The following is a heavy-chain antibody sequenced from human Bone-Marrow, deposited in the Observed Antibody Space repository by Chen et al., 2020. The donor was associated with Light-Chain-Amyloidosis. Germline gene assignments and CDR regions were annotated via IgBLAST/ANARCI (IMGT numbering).Heavy chain of an antibody. Sequence: EVQLVESGGGLVQPGRSLRLSCRASGFTFGDYAMSWVRQAPGKGLEWVGFIRSKAYGGTTEYAASVKGRFTISRDDSKSIAYLQMNSLKTEDTAVYYCTRDVPSKARFLEWVGFDPWGQGTLVTVSS. D-gene: IGHD3-3*01. J-gene: IGHJ5*02. CDR1: GFTFGDYA. CDR2: IRSKAYGGTT. CDR3: TRDVPSKARFLEWVGFDP. V-gene: IGHV3-49*04.